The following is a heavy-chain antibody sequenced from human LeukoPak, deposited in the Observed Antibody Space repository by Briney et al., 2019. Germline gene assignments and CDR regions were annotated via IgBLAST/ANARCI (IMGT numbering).Heavy chain of an antibody. CDR2: INHSGST. D-gene: IGHD3-9*01. Sequence: SETLSLTCAVYGGSYSGYYWSWIRQPPGKGLEWIGEINHSGSTNYNPSLKSRVTISVDTSKNQFSLKLSSVTAADTAVYYCAAFYDISNWFDPWGQGTLVTVSS. CDR1: GGSYSGYY. CDR3: AAFYDISNWFDP. J-gene: IGHJ5*02. V-gene: IGHV4-34*01.